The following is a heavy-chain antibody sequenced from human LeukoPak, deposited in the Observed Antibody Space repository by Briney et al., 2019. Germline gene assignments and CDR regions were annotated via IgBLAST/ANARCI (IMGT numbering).Heavy chain of an antibody. Sequence: PGGSLRLSCAASGFTFSSYWMHWVRQAPGKGLVWVSRINSDGSSTSYADSVKGRFTISRDNAKNTLYLQMNSLRAEDTAVYYCACRSSPGSGYSPFATWGQGTLVTVSS. V-gene: IGHV3-74*01. J-gene: IGHJ4*02. D-gene: IGHD3-22*01. CDR3: ACRSSPGSGYSPFAT. CDR1: GFTFSSYW. CDR2: INSDGSST.